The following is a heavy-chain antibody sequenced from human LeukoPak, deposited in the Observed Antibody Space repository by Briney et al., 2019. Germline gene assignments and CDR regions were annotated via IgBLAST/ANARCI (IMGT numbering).Heavy chain of an antibody. V-gene: IGHV1-46*01. CDR3: ARDSGITNMFGGGRGSALEEPNDVFDI. Sequence: AASVKVSCKASGYTFTSYYMHWVRQAPGQGLEWMGIINPSGGSTSYAQKFQGRVTMTRDTSTSTVYMELSSLRSEDTAVYYCARDSGITNMFGGGRGSALEEPNDVFDIWGQGTMVIVSS. J-gene: IGHJ3*02. CDR1: GYTFTSYY. CDR2: INPSGGST. D-gene: IGHD3-16*01.